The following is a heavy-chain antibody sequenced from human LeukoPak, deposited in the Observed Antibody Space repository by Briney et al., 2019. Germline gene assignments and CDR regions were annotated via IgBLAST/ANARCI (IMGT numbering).Heavy chain of an antibody. Sequence: PGGSLRLSCSASGFRFSSYWMGWVRQAPGKGLEWVANIKQDGSEKFYVDSVKGRFTISRDNAKNSLYLQMSSLRAEDTAVYYCASPSAWGQGTLVTVSS. CDR3: ASPSA. CDR2: IKQDGSEK. CDR1: GFRFSSYW. V-gene: IGHV3-7*01. J-gene: IGHJ5*02.